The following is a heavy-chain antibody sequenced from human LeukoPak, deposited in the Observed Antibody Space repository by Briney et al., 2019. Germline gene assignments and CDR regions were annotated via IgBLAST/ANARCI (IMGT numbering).Heavy chain of an antibody. CDR2: VKRKIDGETT. J-gene: IGHJ4*02. CDR3: TTDSAAY. CDR1: GFTFSNAW. V-gene: IGHV3-15*01. Sequence: GGSLRLSCAASGFTFSNAWMTWVRQAPGKGLEWVGRVKRKIDGETTDYAAAVKGRFAISRDDSKNTVYLQMNSLKTEDTALYYCTTDSAAYWGQGTLVTVSS.